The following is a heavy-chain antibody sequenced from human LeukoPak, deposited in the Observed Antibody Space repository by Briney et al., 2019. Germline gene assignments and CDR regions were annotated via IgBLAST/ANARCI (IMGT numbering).Heavy chain of an antibody. CDR3: ARGCSSTSCLSYYYYGMDV. D-gene: IGHD2-2*01. CDR2: INTNTGNP. V-gene: IGHV7-4-1*02. Sequence: GASVKVSCKASGYTFTSYAMNWVRQAPGQGLEWMGWINTNTGNPTYAQGFTGRSVFSLDTSVSTAYLQISSLKAEDTAVYYCARGCSSTSCLSYYYYGMDVWGQGTTVTVSS. CDR1: GYTFTSYA. J-gene: IGHJ6*02.